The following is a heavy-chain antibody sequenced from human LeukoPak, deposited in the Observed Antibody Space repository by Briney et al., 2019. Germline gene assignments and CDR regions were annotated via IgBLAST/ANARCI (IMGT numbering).Heavy chain of an antibody. CDR2: MNPNSGNT. J-gene: IGHJ6*02. V-gene: IGHV1-8*01. D-gene: IGHD6-6*01. Sequence: VASVKASCKASGYTFTSYDINWVRQATGQGLEWMGWMNPNSGNTGYAQKFQGRVTMTRNTSISTAYMEPSSLRSEDTAVYYCARGVSHYYGMDVWGQGTTVTVSS. CDR1: GYTFTSYD. CDR3: ARGVSHYYGMDV.